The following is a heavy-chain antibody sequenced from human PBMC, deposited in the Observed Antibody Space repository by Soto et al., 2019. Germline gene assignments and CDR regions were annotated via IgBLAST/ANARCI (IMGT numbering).Heavy chain of an antibody. CDR2: ISWNGGNT. D-gene: IGHD3-16*01. V-gene: IGHV3-43*01. J-gene: IGHJ6*02. CDR3: ARETLSYGSALDV. CDR1: GFKFEDYN. Sequence: PGGSLRLSCAASGFKFEDYNMHWVRQAPGKGLEWVSFISWNGGNTLYADSVKGRFTISRDSSKKSVSLQINSLRSEDTALYYCARETLSYGSALDVWGQGTTVTVSS.